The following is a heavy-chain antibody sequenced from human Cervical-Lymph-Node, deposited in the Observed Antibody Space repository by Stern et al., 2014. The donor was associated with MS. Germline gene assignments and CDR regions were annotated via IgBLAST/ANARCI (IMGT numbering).Heavy chain of an antibody. CDR2: IWYEGSNK. CDR3: ARDRGVAAMVTYFDY. J-gene: IGHJ4*02. D-gene: IGHD5-18*01. Sequence: VQLVESGGGVVQPGRSLRLSCAASGFTFSSYGMHWVRQAPGKGMEWVAVIWYEGSNKYYADSVKGRFTISRDNSKTPLYLQMNSLXXXDTAVYYCARDRGVAAMVTYFDYWGQGTLVTVSS. CDR1: GFTFSSYG. V-gene: IGHV3-33*01.